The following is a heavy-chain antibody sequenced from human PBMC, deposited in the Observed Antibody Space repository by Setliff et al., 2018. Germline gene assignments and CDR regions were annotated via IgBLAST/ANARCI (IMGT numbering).Heavy chain of an antibody. CDR1: GGSISSHY. D-gene: IGHD7-27*01. CDR3: ARPPAGLGNWYFDL. J-gene: IGHJ2*01. Sequence: SETLSLTCTVSGGSISSHYWTWIRQPAGKGLEWIGRLYTSGDTNYNPSLKSRVSMSLDTSKNQFSLKLSSVTAADTAVYYCARPPAGLGNWYFDLWGRGTLVTVSS. V-gene: IGHV4-4*07. CDR2: LYTSGDT.